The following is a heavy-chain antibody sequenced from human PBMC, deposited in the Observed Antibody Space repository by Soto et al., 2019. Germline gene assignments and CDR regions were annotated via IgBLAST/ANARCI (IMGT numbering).Heavy chain of an antibody. V-gene: IGHV3-33*01. CDR3: ARSQMVRGVITDYYYGMDV. J-gene: IGHJ6*02. CDR1: GFTFSSYG. CDR2: IWYDGSNK. Sequence: QVQLVESGGGVVQPGRSLRLSCAASGFTFSSYGMHWVRQAPGKGLEWVAVIWYDGSNKYYADSVKGRFTISRDNSKNTLYLQMNSLRAEDTAGYYCARSQMVRGVITDYYYGMDVWGQGTKVTVSS. D-gene: IGHD3-10*01.